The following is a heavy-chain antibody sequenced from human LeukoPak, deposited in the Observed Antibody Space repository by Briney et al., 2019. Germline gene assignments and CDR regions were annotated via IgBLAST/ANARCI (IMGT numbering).Heavy chain of an antibody. CDR2: ISSSGNTI. V-gene: IGHV3-48*04. CDR3: ARQIVRAYYFDY. CDR1: GFTFSNYW. Sequence: GGSLRLSCAASGFTFSNYWMNWVRQAPGKGLEWVSYISSSGNTIYYADSVRGRFTISRDNADNSVYLQMSSLRAEDTAVYYCARQIVRAYYFDYWGQGSLVTVSS. J-gene: IGHJ4*02. D-gene: IGHD1-26*01.